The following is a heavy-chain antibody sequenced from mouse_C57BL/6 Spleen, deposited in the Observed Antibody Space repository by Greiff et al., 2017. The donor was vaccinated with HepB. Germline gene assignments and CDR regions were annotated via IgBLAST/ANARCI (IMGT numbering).Heavy chain of an antibody. Sequence: EVNVVESGGDLMKPGGSLKLSCAASGFTFSSYGMSWVRQTPDKRLEWVATISSGGSYTYYPDSVKGRFTISRDNAKNTLYLQMSSLKSEDTAMYYCARHEDYYGSSYHYAMDYWGQGTSVTVSS. CDR1: GFTFSSYG. J-gene: IGHJ4*01. CDR2: ISSGGSYT. V-gene: IGHV5-6*01. CDR3: ARHEDYYGSSYHYAMDY. D-gene: IGHD1-1*01.